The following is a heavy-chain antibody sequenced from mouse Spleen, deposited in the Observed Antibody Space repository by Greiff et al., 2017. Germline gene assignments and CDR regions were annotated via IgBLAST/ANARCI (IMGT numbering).Heavy chain of an antibody. Sequence: VQLQQSGPGLVAPSQSLSITCTVSGFSLTSYGVHWVRQPPGKGLAWLGVIWAGGSTNYNSALMSRLSISKDNSKSQVFLKMNSLQTDDTAMYYCARAPYYGSSYGYFDVWGAGTTVTVSS. CDR3: ARAPYYGSSYGYFDV. J-gene: IGHJ1*01. CDR1: GFSLTSYG. CDR2: IWAGGST. D-gene: IGHD1-1*01. V-gene: IGHV2-9*02.